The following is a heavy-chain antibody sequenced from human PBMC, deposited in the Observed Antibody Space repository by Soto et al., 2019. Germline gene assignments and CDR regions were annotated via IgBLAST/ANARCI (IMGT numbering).Heavy chain of an antibody. Sequence: QVQLVQSGAEVKKPGSSVKVSCKASGGTFSSYTISWVRQAPGQGLEWMGRIIPILDIANYAQKFQGRVTITADKSTSTAYMELSSLRSEDTAVYYCASAQQLVPLNWFDPWGQGTLVTVSS. CDR2: IIPILDIA. CDR1: GGTFSSYT. V-gene: IGHV1-69*02. D-gene: IGHD6-13*01. J-gene: IGHJ5*02. CDR3: ASAQQLVPLNWFDP.